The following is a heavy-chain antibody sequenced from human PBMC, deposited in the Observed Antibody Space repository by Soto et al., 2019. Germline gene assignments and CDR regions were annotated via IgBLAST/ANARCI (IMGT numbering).Heavy chain of an antibody. Sequence: PGESLKISCKGSGYSFTSCWIGWVRQMPGKGLERMGIIYPGDSDTRYSPSFQGQVTISADKSITTTYLQWSSLKASDTAIYYCARLFDTSGWYDYWGQGTRVTVSA. V-gene: IGHV5-51*01. D-gene: IGHD6-19*01. CDR1: GYSFTSCW. CDR2: IYPGDSDT. J-gene: IGHJ4*02. CDR3: ARLFDTSGWYDY.